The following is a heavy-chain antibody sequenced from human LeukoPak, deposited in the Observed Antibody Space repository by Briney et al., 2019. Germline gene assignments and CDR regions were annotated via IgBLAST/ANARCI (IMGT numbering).Heavy chain of an antibody. J-gene: IGHJ4*02. Sequence: SGGSVRLSCSPSGFTFRSYIMNGVRQAPGKGREGVSSISSSSSYIYYADSVKGRFTITRDNAKNSLYLQMNSLRAEDTAVYYCASSLTIFPDYWGQGTLVTVSS. V-gene: IGHV3-21*01. CDR2: ISSSSSYI. D-gene: IGHD3-9*01. CDR1: GFTFRSYI. CDR3: ASSLTIFPDY.